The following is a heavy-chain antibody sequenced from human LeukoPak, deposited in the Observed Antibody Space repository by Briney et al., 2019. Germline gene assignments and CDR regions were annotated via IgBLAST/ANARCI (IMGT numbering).Heavy chain of an antibody. J-gene: IGHJ5*02. D-gene: IGHD5-12*01. Sequence: GGSLRLSCAASGFTFSSYGMHWVRQAPGKGLEWLAVISYDGSNKYYADSVKGRFTISRDNSKNTLYLQMNSLRAEDTAVYYCAKDWALFSRGSLPWFDPWGQGTLVTVSS. CDR3: AKDWALFSRGSLPWFDP. CDR1: GFTFSSYG. CDR2: ISYDGSNK. V-gene: IGHV3-30*18.